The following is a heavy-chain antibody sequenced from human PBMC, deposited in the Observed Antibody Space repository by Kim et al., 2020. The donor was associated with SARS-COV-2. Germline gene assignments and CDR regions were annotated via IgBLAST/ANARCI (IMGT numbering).Heavy chain of an antibody. CDR3: ARSGYSYGYDYYYYGMDV. D-gene: IGHD5-18*01. Sequence: GRFTIHRDNSKNTLYLQMNGLRAEDTAVYYCARSGYSYGYDYYYYGMDVWGQGTTVTVSS. J-gene: IGHJ6*02. V-gene: IGHV3-30*07.